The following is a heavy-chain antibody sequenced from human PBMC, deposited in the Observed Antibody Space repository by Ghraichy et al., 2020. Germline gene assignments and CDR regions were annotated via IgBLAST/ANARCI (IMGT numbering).Heavy chain of an antibody. CDR2: INHSGST. V-gene: IGHV4-34*01. J-gene: IGHJ4*02. D-gene: IGHD3-22*01. CDR1: GGSFSGYY. CDR3: ARLLDSSGYYLR. Sequence: SETLSLTCAVYGGSFSGYYWSWIRQPPGKGLEWIGEINHSGSTNYNPSLKSRVTISVDTSKNQFSLKLSSVTAADTAVYYCARLLDSSGYYLRWGQGTLVTVSS.